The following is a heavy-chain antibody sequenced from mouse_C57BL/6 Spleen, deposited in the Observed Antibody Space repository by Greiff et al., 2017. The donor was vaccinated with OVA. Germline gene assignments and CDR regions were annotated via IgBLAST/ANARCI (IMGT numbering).Heavy chain of an antibody. CDR2: IHPNSGST. V-gene: IGHV1-64*01. CDR3: APNDYGSSYDYAMDY. CDR1: GYTFTSYW. Sequence: QVQLQQPGAELVKPGASVKLSCKASGYTFTSYWMHWVKQRPGQGLEWIGMIHPNSGSTNYNEKFKSKATLTVDKSSSTAYMQLSSLTSEDSAVYYCAPNDYGSSYDYAMDYWGQGTSVTVSS. J-gene: IGHJ4*01. D-gene: IGHD1-1*01.